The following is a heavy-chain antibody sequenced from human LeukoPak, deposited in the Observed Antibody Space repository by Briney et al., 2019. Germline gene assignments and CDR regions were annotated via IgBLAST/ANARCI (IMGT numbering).Heavy chain of an antibody. D-gene: IGHD6-13*01. J-gene: IGHJ6*03. Sequence: PGGSLRVSCAGSGFIFSSYAMSWVRQAPGKGLEWISGISGDGDSRYYADSVKGRFTISRDNSKNTLYLQMNSLRAEDTAVYYCAKDKVEVAAAGDYYYYMDVWGKGTTVTVSS. CDR1: GFIFSSYA. CDR3: AKDKVEVAAAGDYYYYMDV. CDR2: ISGDGDSR. V-gene: IGHV3-23*01.